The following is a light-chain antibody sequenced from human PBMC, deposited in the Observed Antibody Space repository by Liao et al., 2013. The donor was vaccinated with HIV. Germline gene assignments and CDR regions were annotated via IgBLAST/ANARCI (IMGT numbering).Light chain of an antibody. J-gene: IGLJ2*01. CDR1: NIGDKS. V-gene: IGLV3-21*04. CDR3: QVWDSGSEVL. CDR2: HDS. Sequence: SYELTQPPSVSVAPGKTAIITCGGNNIGDKSVHWYQQKPGQVPVLVIAHDSDRPSGIPERFSGSNSGNTATLAISRVEPGDEADYYCQVWDSGSEVLFGGGTRVAV.